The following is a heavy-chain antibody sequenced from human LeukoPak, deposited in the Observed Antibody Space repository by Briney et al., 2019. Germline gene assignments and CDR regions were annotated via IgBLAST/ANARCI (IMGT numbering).Heavy chain of an antibody. V-gene: IGHV1-8*03. CDR1: GYTFTSYD. CDR2: MNPNSGNT. J-gene: IGHJ4*02. Sequence: GASVKVSCKASGYTFTSYDINWVGQATGQGREGMGWMNPNSGNTGYAQKFQGRVTITRNTSISTAYMELSSLRSEDTAVYYCARAKIRSAVAGKYLGYWGQGTLVTVSS. CDR3: ARAKIRSAVAGKYLGY. D-gene: IGHD6-19*01.